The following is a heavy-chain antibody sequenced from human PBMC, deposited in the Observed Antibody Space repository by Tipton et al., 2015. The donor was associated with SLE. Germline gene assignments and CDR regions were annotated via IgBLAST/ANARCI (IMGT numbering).Heavy chain of an antibody. CDR2: TSYSGST. J-gene: IGHJ4*02. Sequence: TPPLLCSVSDDSIRDYYFSWIRQPPGNKLEWIGYTSYSGSTRYNPSLESRVTISLDTSKSHFSLKLGSGTAADTAIYYCARQLGWGDPFAFDYWDQGTLVTVSS. V-gene: IGHV4-59*08. D-gene: IGHD2-21*02. CDR3: ARQLGWGDPFAFDY. CDR1: DDSIRDYY.